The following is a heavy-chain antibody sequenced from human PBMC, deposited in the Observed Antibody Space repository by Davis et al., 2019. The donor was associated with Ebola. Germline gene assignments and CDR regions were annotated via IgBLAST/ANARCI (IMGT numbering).Heavy chain of an antibody. D-gene: IGHD1-7*01. J-gene: IGHJ6*02. V-gene: IGHV6-1*01. Sequence: MPSETLSLTCAISGDSVSSNSAAWNWIRQSPSRGLDWLGRTYYRSKWYNDYPVSVKSRITINPDTSKNQSSLQLNSVTPEDTAVYYCARDLEGATGTTGWDIYYYYGMDVWGQGTTVTVSS. CDR2: TYYRSKWYN. CDR1: GDSVSSNSAA. CDR3: ARDLEGATGTTGWDIYYYYGMDV.